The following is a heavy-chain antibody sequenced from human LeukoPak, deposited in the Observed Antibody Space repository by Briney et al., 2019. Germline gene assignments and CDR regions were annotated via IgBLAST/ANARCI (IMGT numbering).Heavy chain of an antibody. J-gene: IGHJ6*02. Sequence: ASVKVSCKASGGTFSSYAISWVRQAPGQGLEWMGGIIPIFGTANYAQKFQGRVTITADESTSTAYMELSSLRSEDTAVYYCARLPEWGSSHYGMDVWGQGTTVTVSS. CDR2: IIPIFGTA. D-gene: IGHD3-16*01. V-gene: IGHV1-69*13. CDR3: ARLPEWGSSHYGMDV. CDR1: GGTFSSYA.